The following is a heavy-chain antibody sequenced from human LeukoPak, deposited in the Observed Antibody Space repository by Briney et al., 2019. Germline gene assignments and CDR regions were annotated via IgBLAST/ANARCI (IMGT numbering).Heavy chain of an antibody. V-gene: IGHV1-69*05. J-gene: IGHJ6*03. Sequence: SVKVSCKASGGTFSSYAISWVRQAPGQGLEWMGGIIPTFGTANYAQKFQGRVTITTDESTSTAYMELSSLRSEDTAVYYCARALAARPGVYYYYMDVWGKGTTVAVSS. CDR1: GGTFSSYA. D-gene: IGHD6-6*01. CDR3: ARALAARPGVYYYYMDV. CDR2: IIPTFGTA.